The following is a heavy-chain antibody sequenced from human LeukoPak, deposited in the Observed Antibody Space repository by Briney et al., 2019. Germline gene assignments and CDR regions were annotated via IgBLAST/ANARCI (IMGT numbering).Heavy chain of an antibody. V-gene: IGHV4-30-2*01. CDR3: ARGNRPYGEYEAFDI. D-gene: IGHD3-10*01. Sequence: PSETLSLTCAVSGGSISSGGYSWSWIRQPPGKGLEWIGYIYHSGSTYYNPSLKSRVTISVDRSKNQFSLKLSSVTAADTAVYYCARGNRPYGEYEAFDIWGHGTTVTVSP. CDR2: IYHSGST. J-gene: IGHJ3*02. CDR1: GGSISSGGYS.